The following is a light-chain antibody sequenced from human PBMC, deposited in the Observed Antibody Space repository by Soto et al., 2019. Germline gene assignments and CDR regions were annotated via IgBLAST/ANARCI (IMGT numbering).Light chain of an antibody. CDR1: SSDVGGYNY. CDR2: EVS. CDR3: SSYTSGSTLVV. Sequence: QSVLIQPASVSGSPGQSITISCTGTSSDVGGYNYVSWYQHHPGKAPKLMIYEVSNRPSGVSNRFSGSKSGNTASLTISGLQAEDEADYYCSSYTSGSTLVVFGTGTKVTVL. J-gene: IGLJ1*01. V-gene: IGLV2-14*01.